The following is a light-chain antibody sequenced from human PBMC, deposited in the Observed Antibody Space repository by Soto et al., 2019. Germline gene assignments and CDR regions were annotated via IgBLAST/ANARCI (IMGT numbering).Light chain of an antibody. CDR2: DVS. CDR1: SSDVGANHS. CDR3: SSFTDTGTVM. V-gene: IGLV2-14*03. J-gene: IGLJ3*02. Sequence: QSALTQPASVSGSPGQSFTIPCTGSSSDVGANHSVSWYQQHPGKAPKLIIFDVSNRPSGVSNRFSGSKSGNTASLTISGLQPEDEADYYCSSFTDTGTVMFGGGTKLTVL.